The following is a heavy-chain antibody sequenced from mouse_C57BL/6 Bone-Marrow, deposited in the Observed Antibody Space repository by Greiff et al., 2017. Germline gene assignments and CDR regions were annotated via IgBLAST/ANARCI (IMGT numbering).Heavy chain of an antibody. CDR1: GYTFTSYW. CDR3: ARSFIFITTVVAPRDY. J-gene: IGHJ2*01. D-gene: IGHD1-1*01. Sequence: QVQLQQPGAELVKPGASVKLSCKASGYTFTSYWMHWVKQRPGQGLEWIGMIHPNSGSTNNNEKFKSKAPLTVEKSSSTAYRQLSSLTSEDSAVYYCARSFIFITTVVAPRDYWGQGTTLTVAS. CDR2: IHPNSGST. V-gene: IGHV1-64*01.